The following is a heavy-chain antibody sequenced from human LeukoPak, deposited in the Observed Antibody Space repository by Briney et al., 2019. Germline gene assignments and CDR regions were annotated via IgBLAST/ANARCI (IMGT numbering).Heavy chain of an antibody. CDR1: GGSISSYY. J-gene: IGHJ6*03. CDR3: ARGGSGYCSSTSCYGRGYYYYYMDV. CDR2: IYTSGST. D-gene: IGHD2-2*01. V-gene: IGHV4-4*07. Sequence: SETLSLTCTVSGGSISSYYWSWIRQPAGKGLEWIGRIYTSGSTNYNPSLKSRVTMSVDTSKNQFSLKLSSVTAADTAVYYCARGGSGYCSSTSCYGRGYYYYYMDVWGKGTTVTVSS.